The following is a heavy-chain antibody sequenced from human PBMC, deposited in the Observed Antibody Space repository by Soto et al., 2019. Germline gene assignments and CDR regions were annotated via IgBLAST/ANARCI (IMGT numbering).Heavy chain of an antibody. J-gene: IGHJ6*02. CDR1: GFTFSSYS. CDR2: ISSSSSYI. D-gene: IGHD5-12*01. V-gene: IGHV3-21*01. Sequence: EVQLVESGGGLVKPGGSLRLSCAASGFTFSSYSMNWVRQAPGKGLEWVSSISSSSSYIYYADSVKGRFTISRDNAKNSLYLQMNSLRAEDTAVYYCARDGRDGYNWVYYYYGMDVWGQGTTVTVSS. CDR3: ARDGRDGYNWVYYYYGMDV.